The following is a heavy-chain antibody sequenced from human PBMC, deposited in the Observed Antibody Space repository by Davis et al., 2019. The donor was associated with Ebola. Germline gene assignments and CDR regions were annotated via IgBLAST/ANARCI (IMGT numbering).Heavy chain of an antibody. CDR1: GGSINNYY. CDR2: IYASGSI. Sequence: PSETLSLTCVVSGGSINNYYWNWIRQPAGKRLEWIGRIYASGSINYNPSLQSRVTMSIDTPKNEFSLTLRSVTAADTAVYYCAKWGSVAGDYYDGMDVWGPGTTVIVSS. CDR3: AKWGSVAGDYYDGMDV. D-gene: IGHD6-19*01. J-gene: IGHJ6*02. V-gene: IGHV4-4*07.